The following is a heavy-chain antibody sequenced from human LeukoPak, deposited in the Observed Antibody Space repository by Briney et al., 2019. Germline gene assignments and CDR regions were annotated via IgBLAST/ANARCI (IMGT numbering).Heavy chain of an antibody. Sequence: SETLSLTCTVSGGSISSSSYYWGWIRQPPGKGLEWIGSIYYSGSTYYNPSLKSRVTISVDTSKNQFSLKLSSVTAADTAVYYCARWQLSAAGTNYWGQGTLVTVSS. V-gene: IGHV4-39*07. CDR3: ARWQLSAAGTNY. CDR2: IYYSGST. D-gene: IGHD6-13*01. J-gene: IGHJ4*02. CDR1: GGSISSSSYY.